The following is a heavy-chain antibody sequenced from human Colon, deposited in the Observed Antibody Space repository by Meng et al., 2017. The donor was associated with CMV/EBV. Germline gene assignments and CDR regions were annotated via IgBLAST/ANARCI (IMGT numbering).Heavy chain of an antibody. V-gene: IGHV1-2*02. D-gene: IGHD2-2*01. CDR2: INPNSGGT. CDR3: AREVWGVVVPAA. Sequence: ASVKVSCKASGYTFTGYYMHWVRQAPGQGLEWMGWINPNSGGTNYAQKFQGRVTMTRDTSISTAYMELSRLRSDDTAVYYCAREVWGVVVPAAWGQGTLVTVSS. J-gene: IGHJ5*02. CDR1: GYTFTGYY.